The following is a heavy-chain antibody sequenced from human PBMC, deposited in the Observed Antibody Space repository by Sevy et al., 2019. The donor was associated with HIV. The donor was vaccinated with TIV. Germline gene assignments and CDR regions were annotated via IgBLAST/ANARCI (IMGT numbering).Heavy chain of an antibody. CDR3: ARDRGRGEVALDL. V-gene: IGHV3-48*02. J-gene: IGHJ5*02. D-gene: IGHD3-10*01. CDR2: ITSSSNTI. Sequence: GGSLRLSCAASGFRFRDYRMNWVRQAPGKGLEWVSYITSSSNTINYADSVKGRLTISRDNGSNSLYLQINSLRHEDTAVYYCARDRGRGEVALDLWGQGTLVTVSS. CDR1: GFRFRDYR.